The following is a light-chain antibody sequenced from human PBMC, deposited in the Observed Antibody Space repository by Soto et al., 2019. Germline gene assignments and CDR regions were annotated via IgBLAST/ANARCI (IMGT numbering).Light chain of an antibody. CDR1: SSDVGGYNY. Sequence: QSALTQPASVSGSPGQSITISCTGTSSDVGGYNYVSWYQQHPGKAPKLMIYEVSNRPSGVSNRFSGSKSGDTASLTISGLQPEDEADYYCSSYTSRRLYVFGTGTKLTVL. J-gene: IGLJ1*01. V-gene: IGLV2-14*01. CDR3: SSYTSRRLYV. CDR2: EVS.